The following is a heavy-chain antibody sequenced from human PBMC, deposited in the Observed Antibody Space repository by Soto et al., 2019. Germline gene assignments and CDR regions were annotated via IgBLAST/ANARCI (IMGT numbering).Heavy chain of an antibody. CDR3: AGRSGYVSGPYHYYGMDV. J-gene: IGHJ6*02. D-gene: IGHD5-12*01. V-gene: IGHV1-8*01. CDR2: MNPNSGNT. Sequence: QVQLVQSGAEVKKPGASVKVSCKASGYTFTSYDINWVRQATGQGLEWMGWMNPNSGNTGYAQKFQGRVTMTRNTSISTAYMELSSLRSEDTAVYYCAGRSGYVSGPYHYYGMDVWGQGTTVTVSS. CDR1: GYTFTSYD.